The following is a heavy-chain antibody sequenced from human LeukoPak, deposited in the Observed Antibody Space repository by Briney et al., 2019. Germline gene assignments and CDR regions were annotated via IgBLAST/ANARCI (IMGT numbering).Heavy chain of an antibody. Sequence: ASVSVSCTVSGYTLTELSMHWVRQAPGKGLEWMGGFDPEDGETIYAQTFQGRVTITEDTSTDTAYMELSSLRSEDTAVYYCARDYGDYRTLWWYFDLWGRGTLVTVSS. CDR1: GYTLTELS. J-gene: IGHJ2*01. CDR2: FDPEDGET. V-gene: IGHV1-24*01. D-gene: IGHD4-17*01. CDR3: ARDYGDYRTLWWYFDL.